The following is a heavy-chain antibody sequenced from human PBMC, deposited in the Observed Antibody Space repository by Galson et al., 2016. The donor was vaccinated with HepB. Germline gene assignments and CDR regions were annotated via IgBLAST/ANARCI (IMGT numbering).Heavy chain of an antibody. V-gene: IGHV3-23*01. CDR3: AKHGPDDAGVRYYYYYAMDV. D-gene: IGHD2-8*01. CDR2: ISGSGSGT. CDR1: GFTFSSYA. Sequence: SLRLSCAASGFTFSSYAMSWVRQAPGKGLEWVSVISGSGSGTYYADSVKGRFIISRDNSKNTLYLHMHSLRAEDTAVYYCAKHGPDDAGVRYYYYYAMDVWGQGTTVTVSS. J-gene: IGHJ6*02.